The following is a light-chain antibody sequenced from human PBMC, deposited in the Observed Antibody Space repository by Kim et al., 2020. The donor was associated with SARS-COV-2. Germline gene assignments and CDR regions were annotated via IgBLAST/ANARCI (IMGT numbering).Light chain of an antibody. J-gene: IGLJ3*02. CDR2: AKD. CDR1: SLRIYY. V-gene: IGLV3-19*01. Sequence: ALGQKVRITCQGDSLRIYYASWYQQKPGQAPVLVINAKDNRPSGIPDRFSGSTSGNTASLTITGAQAEDEADYYCKSRDSSGNHLVFGGGTKLSVL. CDR3: KSRDSSGNHLV.